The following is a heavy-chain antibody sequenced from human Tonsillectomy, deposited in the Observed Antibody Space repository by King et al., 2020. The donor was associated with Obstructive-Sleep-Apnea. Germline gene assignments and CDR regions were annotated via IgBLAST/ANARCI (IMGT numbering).Heavy chain of an antibody. CDR2: IYYSGST. Sequence: QLQLQESGPGLVKPSETLSLTCTVSGGSISSYYWSWIRQPPGKGLEWIGYIYYSGSTNYNPSLKSRVTISVATSKNQFSLKLSSVTAADTAVYYCARDGGDRGYFDYWGQGTLVTVSS. D-gene: IGHD2-21*02. J-gene: IGHJ4*02. V-gene: IGHV4-59*01. CDR3: ARDGGDRGYFDY. CDR1: GGSISSYY.